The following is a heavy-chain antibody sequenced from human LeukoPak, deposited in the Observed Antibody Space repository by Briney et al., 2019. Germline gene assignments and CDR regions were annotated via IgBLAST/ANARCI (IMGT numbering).Heavy chain of an antibody. CDR1: GGSISSYY. J-gene: IGHJ3*02. D-gene: IGHD1-26*01. V-gene: IGHV4-59*01. CDR2: IYYSGST. CDR3: ATRGATLSDAFDI. Sequence: PSETLSLTCTVSGGSISSYYWSWIRQPPGKGLEWIGYIYYSGSTNYNPSLKSRVTISVDTSKNQFSLKLSSVTAADTAVYYCATRGATLSDAFDIWGQGTMVTVSS.